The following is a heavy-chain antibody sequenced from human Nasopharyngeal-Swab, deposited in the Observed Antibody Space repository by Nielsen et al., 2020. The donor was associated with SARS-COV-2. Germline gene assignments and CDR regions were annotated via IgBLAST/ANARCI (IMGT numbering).Heavy chain of an antibody. CDR1: GFTFSSYA. Sequence: GGSLRLSCAASGFTFSSYAMSWVRQAPGKGLEWVSAISGSGGSTYYADSVKGRFTISRDNAKHSLYLQMNSLRAEDTAVYYCARDFPTPPYYDFWSGLQLDYWGQGTLVTVSS. D-gene: IGHD3-3*01. J-gene: IGHJ4*02. V-gene: IGHV3-23*01. CDR3: ARDFPTPPYYDFWSGLQLDY. CDR2: ISGSGGST.